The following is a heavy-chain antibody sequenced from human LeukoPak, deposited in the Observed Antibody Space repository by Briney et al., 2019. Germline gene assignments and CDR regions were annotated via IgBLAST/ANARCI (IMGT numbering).Heavy chain of an antibody. V-gene: IGHV3-7*01. J-gene: IGHJ6*02. CDR2: IKQDGSEK. Sequence: GGSLRLSCATSEFTFSSFWMSWVRQAPGKGLEWVANIKQDGSEKYYVDSVKGRLTISRDNAKNSLYLQMNSLRAEDTAVYYCARDRYYDFWSGDYGMDVWGQGTTVTVSS. CDR1: EFTFSSFW. D-gene: IGHD3-3*01. CDR3: ARDRYYDFWSGDYGMDV.